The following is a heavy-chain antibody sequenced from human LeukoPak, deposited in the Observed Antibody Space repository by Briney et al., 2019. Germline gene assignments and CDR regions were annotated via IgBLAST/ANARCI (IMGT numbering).Heavy chain of an antibody. CDR2: INTDGRST. D-gene: IGHD6-13*01. J-gene: IGHJ4*02. Sequence: GGSLRLSCATSGFTFSSYCMHWVRQAPGKGLVWVSRINTDGRSTNYADSVKGRFTISRDNAKYTLYLQMHSLRAEDTAVYYCVRGTVAAAGVDYWGQGALVTVSS. CDR1: GFTFSSYC. CDR3: VRGTVAAAGVDY. V-gene: IGHV3-74*01.